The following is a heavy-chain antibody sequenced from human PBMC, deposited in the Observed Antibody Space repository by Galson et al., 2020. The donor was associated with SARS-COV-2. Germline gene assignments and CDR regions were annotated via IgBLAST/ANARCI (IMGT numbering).Heavy chain of an antibody. CDR3: ASGGIAVAGVGDYYYYGMDV. V-gene: IGHV4-34*01. D-gene: IGHD6-19*01. CDR2: INHSGST. J-gene: IGHJ6*02. Sequence: SETLSLTCAVYGGSFSDYYWSWIRQPPGKGLAWIGEINHSGSTNYNPSLKSRVTISVDTSKNQFSLTLSSVTAADTAVYYCASGGIAVAGVGDYYYYGMDVWGQGTTVTVSS. CDR1: GGSFSDYY.